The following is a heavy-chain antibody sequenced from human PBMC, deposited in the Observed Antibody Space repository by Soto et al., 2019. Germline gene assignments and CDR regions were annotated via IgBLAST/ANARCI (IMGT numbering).Heavy chain of an antibody. Sequence: QVQLVESGGGVVQPGRSLRLSCAASGFTFSSYGMHWVRQVPGKGLEWVAVIWYDGSNKYYADSVKGRFTISRDNSKNTLYLQMNSLRAEDTAVYYCARGLLGVYSSSSFVDYWGQGTLVTVSS. J-gene: IGHJ4*02. D-gene: IGHD6-6*01. CDR3: ARGLLGVYSSSSFVDY. CDR1: GFTFSSYG. CDR2: IWYDGSNK. V-gene: IGHV3-33*01.